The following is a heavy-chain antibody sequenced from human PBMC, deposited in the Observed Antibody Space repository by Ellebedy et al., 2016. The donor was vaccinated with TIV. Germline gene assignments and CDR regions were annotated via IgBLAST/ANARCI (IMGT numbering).Heavy chain of an antibody. D-gene: IGHD1-1*01. CDR3: ARDRFWGNWRYKGNWLDP. Sequence: GSLRLSRTVSGGSISDSSWSWIRQAPGKGLEWIAYIHYSGSIDYSPSLKSRLTVSRDTSKNEVSLSVTSVTAADTAVYYCARDRFWGNWRYKGNWLDPWGQGTLVTVSS. CDR2: IHYSGSI. CDR1: GGSISDSS. J-gene: IGHJ5*02. V-gene: IGHV4-59*01.